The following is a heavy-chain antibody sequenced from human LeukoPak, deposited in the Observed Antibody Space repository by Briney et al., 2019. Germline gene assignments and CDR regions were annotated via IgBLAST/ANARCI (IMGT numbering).Heavy chain of an antibody. J-gene: IGHJ3*02. V-gene: IGHV4-61*01. CDR1: GYSISSGYY. CDR3: AKLGGGTYSLGLDAFDI. CDR2: IYYTGST. D-gene: IGHD1-26*01. Sequence: PSETLSLTCTVSGYSISSGYYWSWIRQPPGKGLEWIGNIYYTGSTNYNPSLKSRVTISVDTSKNQFSLKLSSVTAADTAVFYCAKLGGGTYSLGLDAFDIWGQGTMVTVSS.